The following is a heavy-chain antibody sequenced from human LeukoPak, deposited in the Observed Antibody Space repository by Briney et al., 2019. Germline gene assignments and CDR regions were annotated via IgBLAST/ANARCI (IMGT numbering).Heavy chain of an antibody. Sequence: ASAKVSCKASGYTFTSYYMHWVRQAPGQGLAWMGIINPSGGSTSYAQKFQGRVTMTRDTSTSTVYMELSSLRSEDTAVYYCARSAGKFHKIDYWGQGTLVTVSS. CDR1: GYTFTSYY. J-gene: IGHJ4*02. CDR3: ARSAGKFHKIDY. V-gene: IGHV1-46*03. D-gene: IGHD6-13*01. CDR2: INPSGGST.